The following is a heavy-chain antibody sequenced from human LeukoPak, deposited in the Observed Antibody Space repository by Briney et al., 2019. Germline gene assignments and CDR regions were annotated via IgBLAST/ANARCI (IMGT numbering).Heavy chain of an antibody. CDR1: GYTLTELS. D-gene: IGHD3-10*01. CDR3: ATDRSGELLWGGFDY. Sequence: ASVKVSCKVSGYTLTELSMHWVRQAPGKGLEWMGGFDPEDGETVYAQKFQGRVTMTEDTSTDTAYMEVSSQRSEDTAVYYCATDRSGELLWGGFDYWGQGTPVTVSS. V-gene: IGHV1-24*01. CDR2: FDPEDGET. J-gene: IGHJ4*02.